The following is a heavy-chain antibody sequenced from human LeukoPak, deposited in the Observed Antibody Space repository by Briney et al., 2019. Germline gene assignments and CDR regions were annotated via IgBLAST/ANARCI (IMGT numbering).Heavy chain of an antibody. J-gene: IGHJ4*02. V-gene: IGHV4-39*07. CDR1: GDSISGSKYF. CDR3: ARVGSGLNLYYFDY. CDR2: FYSGGST. D-gene: IGHD3-3*01. Sequence: AETLSLTCTVFGDSISGSKYFWGWIRQPPGKGLEWIGHFYSGGSTYYNPSLKRRVAISEDTSGKQFSLRLGSVTAADTAVYFCARVGSGLNLYYFDYWGQGILVTVSS.